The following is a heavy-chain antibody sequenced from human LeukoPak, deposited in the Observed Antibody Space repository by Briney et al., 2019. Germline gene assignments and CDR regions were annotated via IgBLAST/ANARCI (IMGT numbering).Heavy chain of an antibody. D-gene: IGHD2-2*01. Sequence: GVLRLSCTASGFTFNSYSMTWVRQSPGMGLEWVANIKHDGSEKYYVDSVRGRFTISRDNAKNSLYLQMNTLRAEDTAVYFCARRNYYQVDYWGQGTLVTASS. V-gene: IGHV3-7*01. CDR2: IKHDGSEK. CDR1: GFTFNSYS. J-gene: IGHJ4*02. CDR3: ARRNYYQVDY.